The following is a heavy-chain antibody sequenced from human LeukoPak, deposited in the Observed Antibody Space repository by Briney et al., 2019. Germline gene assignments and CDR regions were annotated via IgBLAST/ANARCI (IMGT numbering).Heavy chain of an antibody. D-gene: IGHD6-19*01. Sequence: PGRSLRLSCAASGFTFSSYGMHWVRQAPGKGLEWVAVIWYDGSNEYYADSVKGRFTISRDNSKNTLYLQMNSLRAEDTAVYYCARDRSIAVAGPPHYWGQGTLVTVSS. V-gene: IGHV3-33*01. CDR3: ARDRSIAVAGPPHY. CDR1: GFTFSSYG. CDR2: IWYDGSNE. J-gene: IGHJ4*02.